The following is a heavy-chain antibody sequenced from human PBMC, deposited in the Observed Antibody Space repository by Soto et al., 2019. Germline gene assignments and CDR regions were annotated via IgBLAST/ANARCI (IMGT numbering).Heavy chain of an antibody. Sequence: QVHLEQSGAEVKKPGSSVKVSCKAPGGTFSNHAINWVRQAPGQGLEWMGRIIPIFSTTNYAQKFQGRVTMTADESTITAYLELSSLKQDDTAVYYCAREVAADGTFREDVFDIWGQGTLVTVSS. V-gene: IGHV1-69*12. CDR2: IIPIFSTT. CDR1: GGTFSNHA. J-gene: IGHJ3*02. CDR3: AREVAADGTFREDVFDI. D-gene: IGHD6-13*01.